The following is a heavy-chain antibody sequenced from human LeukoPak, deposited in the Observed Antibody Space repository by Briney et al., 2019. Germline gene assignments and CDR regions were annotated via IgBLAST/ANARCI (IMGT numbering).Heavy chain of an antibody. J-gene: IGHJ4*02. CDR3: ARAKRGYSYGRALYSDY. V-gene: IGHV4-34*01. D-gene: IGHD5-18*01. CDR1: GGSISSYY. CDR2: INHSGST. Sequence: PSETLSLTCTVSGGSISSYYWSWIRQPPGKGLEWIGEINHSGSTNYNPSLKSRVTISVDTSKNQFSLKLSSVTAADTAVYYCARAKRGYSYGRALYSDYWGQGTLVTVSS.